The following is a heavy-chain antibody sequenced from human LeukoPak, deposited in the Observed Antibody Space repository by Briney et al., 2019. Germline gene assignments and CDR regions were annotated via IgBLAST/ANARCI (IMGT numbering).Heavy chain of an antibody. D-gene: IGHD2-15*01. CDR1: GFTFSSYW. CDR3: ARDGVAY. CDR2: IEEDGDKR. V-gene: IGHV3-7*03. J-gene: IGHJ4*02. Sequence: GGSLRLSCAASGFTFSSYWMTWVRPPPGKGLEWVATIEEDGDKRYYVDSVKGRFTISRDNAKNSLYLQMNSLRAEDTAVYYCARDGVAYWGQGTLVIVSS.